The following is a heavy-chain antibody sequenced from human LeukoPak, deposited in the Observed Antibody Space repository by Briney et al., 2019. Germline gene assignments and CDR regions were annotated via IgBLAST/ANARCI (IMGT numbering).Heavy chain of an antibody. J-gene: IGHJ4*02. CDR3: ARGRGDSSN. V-gene: IGHV4-34*01. D-gene: IGHD3-3*01. Sequence: SETLSLTCAVYGGSLSGYYYSWIRQPPGQGLEWIGEINLTGGTNYNPSLKSRVTISVDTSKSQFSLKLSSVTAADTAVYYCARGRGDSSNWGQGTLVTVSS. CDR2: INLTGGT. CDR1: GGSLSGYY.